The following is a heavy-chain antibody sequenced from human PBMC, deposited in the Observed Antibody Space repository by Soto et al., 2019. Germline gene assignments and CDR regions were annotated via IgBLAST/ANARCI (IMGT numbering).Heavy chain of an antibody. CDR1: GFTFSSSG. V-gene: IGHV3-33*01. J-gene: IGHJ5*02. CDR2: IWYDGSDK. CDR3: ARDRGGFDP. Sequence: ESGGGVVQPGRSLRLSCEVSGFTFSSSGMQWVRQAPGKGLEWVAVIWYDGSDKYYADSVKGRFTISRDNSKNTLYLQMNNLRAEDTAVYYCARDRGGFDPWGQGTLVTVSS.